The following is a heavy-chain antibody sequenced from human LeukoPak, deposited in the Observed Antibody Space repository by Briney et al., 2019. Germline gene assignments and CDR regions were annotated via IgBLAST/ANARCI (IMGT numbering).Heavy chain of an antibody. D-gene: IGHD2-21*02. V-gene: IGHV1-69*04. J-gene: IGHJ3*02. CDR3: ARDEVVTATDAFDI. Sequence: ASVKVSCKASGGTFSSYTISWVRQAPGQGLEWMGRIIPILGIENYAQKFQGRVTITADKSTSTAYMELSSLRSEDTAVYYCARDEVVTATDAFDIWGQGTMVTVSS. CDR1: GGTFSSYT. CDR2: IIPILGIE.